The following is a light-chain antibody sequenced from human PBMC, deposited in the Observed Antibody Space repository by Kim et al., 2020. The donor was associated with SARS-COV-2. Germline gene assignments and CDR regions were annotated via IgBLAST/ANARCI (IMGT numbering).Light chain of an antibody. CDR2: GKD. J-gene: IGLJ2*01. Sequence: VAWGQTGRITCQGDSLRSYDATWYQQKPGQAPKVVIYGKDNRPSGIPDRFSGSNSGNTAYLTITGTQAGDEADYYCNSRDSNDNVVFGGGTQLTVL. CDR3: NSRDSNDNVV. CDR1: SLRSYD. V-gene: IGLV3-19*01.